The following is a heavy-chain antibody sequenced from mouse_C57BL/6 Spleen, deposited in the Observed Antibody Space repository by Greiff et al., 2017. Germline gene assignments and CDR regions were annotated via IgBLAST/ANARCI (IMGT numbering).Heavy chain of an antibody. D-gene: IGHD2-4*01. CDR3: SKQEYYYDYDEGYAMDY. J-gene: IGHJ4*01. Sequence: QVQLKESGPGLVAPSQSLSITCTVSGFSLTSYGVDWVRQPPGKGLEWLGVIWGGGSTNHNSALMSRRSISKYNSKSQVFLKMNSLQTDDTAMYYCSKQEYYYDYDEGYAMDYWGQGTSVTGSS. CDR1: GFSLTSYG. CDR2: IWGGGST. V-gene: IGHV2-9*01.